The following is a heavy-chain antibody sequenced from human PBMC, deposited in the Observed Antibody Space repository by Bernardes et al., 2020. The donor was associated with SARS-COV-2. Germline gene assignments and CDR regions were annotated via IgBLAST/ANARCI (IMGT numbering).Heavy chain of an antibody. D-gene: IGHD3-3*01. CDR3: ARDKGIRLSPYFDY. CDR1: GGSISSGSYY. CDR2: IYTSGST. Sequence: SETLSLTCTVSGGSISSGSYYWSWIRQPGGKGLEWIGRIYTSGSTSYNPSLKSRVTMSLDTSKNQFSLNLSSVTAADTAVYYCARDKGIRLSPYFDYWGQGTLVTVSS. J-gene: IGHJ4*02. V-gene: IGHV4-61*02.